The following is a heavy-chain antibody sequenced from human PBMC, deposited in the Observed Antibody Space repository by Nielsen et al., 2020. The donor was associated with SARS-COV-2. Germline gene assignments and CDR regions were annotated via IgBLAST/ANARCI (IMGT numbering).Heavy chain of an antibody. J-gene: IGHJ4*02. Sequence: SVKVSCKASGGTFSSYAISWVRQAPGQGLEWMGGIIPIFGTANYAQKFQGRVTITADESTSTAYVELSSLRSEDTAVYYCARSADSSSWSYYFDYWGQGTLVTVSS. D-gene: IGHD6-13*01. CDR2: IIPIFGTA. CDR1: GGTFSSYA. CDR3: ARSADSSSWSYYFDY. V-gene: IGHV1-69*13.